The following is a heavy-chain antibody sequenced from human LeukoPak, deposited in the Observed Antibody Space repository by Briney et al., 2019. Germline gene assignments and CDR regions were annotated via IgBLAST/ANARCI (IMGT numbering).Heavy chain of an antibody. CDR1: GGSISSYY. CDR3: ARAPLDGRDGRSPTIKDAFDI. V-gene: IGHV4-59*01. D-gene: IGHD5-24*01. CDR2: IYYSGST. Sequence: SETLSLTCTVSGGSISSYYWSWIRQPPGKGLEWIGYIYYSGSTNYNPSLKSRVTISVDTSKNQFSLKLSSVTAADTAVYYCARAPLDGRDGRSPTIKDAFDIWGQGTMVTVSS. J-gene: IGHJ3*02.